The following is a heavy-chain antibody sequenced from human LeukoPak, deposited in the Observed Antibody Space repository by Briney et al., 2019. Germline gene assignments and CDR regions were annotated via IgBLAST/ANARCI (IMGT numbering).Heavy chain of an antibody. J-gene: IGHJ3*01. CDR2: IYYSGST. D-gene: IGHD1-1*01. Sequence: SETLSLTCTVSGGSISSYYWSWIRQPPGKGLEWIGYIYYSGSTQYNPSLKSRVTMSVDTSKNQFSLQLSSVTAADTAVYYCAGDVMSTALDAFDVWGQGTVVTVSS. V-gene: IGHV4-59*01. CDR3: AGDVMSTALDAFDV. CDR1: GGSISSYY.